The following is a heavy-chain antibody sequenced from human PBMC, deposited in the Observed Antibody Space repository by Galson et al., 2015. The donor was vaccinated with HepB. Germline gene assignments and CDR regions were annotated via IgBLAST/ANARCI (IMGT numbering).Heavy chain of an antibody. Sequence: SLRLSCAASGFTFSRYNMNWVRQAPGKGLEWVSSISSSSSYIYYADSVKGRFTISRDNAKNSLYLQMNSLRAEDTAVYYCAREPTFATYYDFWSGYYRTEYYYYYMDVWGKGTTVTVSS. D-gene: IGHD3-3*01. J-gene: IGHJ6*03. CDR1: GFTFSRYN. CDR3: AREPTFATYYDFWSGYYRTEYYYYYMDV. V-gene: IGHV3-21*01. CDR2: ISSSSSYI.